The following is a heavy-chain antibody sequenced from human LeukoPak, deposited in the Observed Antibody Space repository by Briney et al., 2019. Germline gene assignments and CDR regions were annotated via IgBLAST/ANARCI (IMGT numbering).Heavy chain of an antibody. D-gene: IGHD1-26*01. J-gene: IGHJ3*02. CDR1: GFTFSIYW. CDR2: INSDGSST. V-gene: IGHV3-74*01. Sequence: GGSLRLSCTASGFTFSIYWMHWVRQAPGKGPVWVSRINSDGSSTTYADSVKGRFTISRDNAKNTLYLQMNSLRAEDTALYYCARDWPSEWEQLPDYDAVDIWGQGTMVTVSS. CDR3: ARDWPSEWEQLPDYDAVDI.